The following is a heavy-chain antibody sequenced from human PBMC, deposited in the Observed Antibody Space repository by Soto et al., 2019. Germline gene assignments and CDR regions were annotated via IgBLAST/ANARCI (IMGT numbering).Heavy chain of an antibody. V-gene: IGHV1-18*04. CDR2: ISPYNGNT. J-gene: IGHJ3*02. Sequence: GASVKVSCKASGYMFNNYGISWVRQAPGQGLEWMAWISPYNGNTNYAQKFQGRVTMTADSSTSPAHMELRSLKTDDTAVYYCARALFPMTRSSTDAFVIWGQGRMVTV. CDR3: ARALFPMTRSSTDAFVI. CDR1: GYMFNNYG. D-gene: IGHD2-21*02.